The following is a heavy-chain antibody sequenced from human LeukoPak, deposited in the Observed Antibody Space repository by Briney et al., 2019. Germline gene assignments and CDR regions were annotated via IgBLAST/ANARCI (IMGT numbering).Heavy chain of an antibody. CDR1: EYTFTGYY. D-gene: IGHD3-22*01. J-gene: IGHJ4*02. Sequence: GESLKVSCKASEYTFTGYYMHWVRQAPGQGLEWMGRIIPNSGGTNSGQKFQGRLTMTRDTSISTAYMELSRLSSDDTAVYYCARGDYDTSGYKFDYWGQGTLVTVSS. CDR2: IIPNSGGT. V-gene: IGHV1-2*06. CDR3: ARGDYDTSGYKFDY.